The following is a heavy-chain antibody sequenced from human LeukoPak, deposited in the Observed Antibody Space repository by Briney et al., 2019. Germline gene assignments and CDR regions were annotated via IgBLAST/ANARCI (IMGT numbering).Heavy chain of an antibody. CDR3: ARDSLYCSSTSCPFDY. J-gene: IGHJ4*02. Sequence: ASVKVSCKASGYTFTSYGISWVRQAPRQGLEWMGWISAYNGNTNYAQKLQGRVTMTTDTSTSTAYMELRSLRSDDTAVYYCARDSLYCSSTSCPFDYWGQGTLVTVSS. V-gene: IGHV1-18*01. CDR2: ISAYNGNT. D-gene: IGHD2-2*01. CDR1: GYTFTSYG.